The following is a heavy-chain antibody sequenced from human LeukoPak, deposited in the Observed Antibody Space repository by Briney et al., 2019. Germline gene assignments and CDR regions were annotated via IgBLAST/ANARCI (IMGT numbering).Heavy chain of an antibody. CDR1: GGSFSGYY. J-gene: IGHJ3*02. D-gene: IGHD3-9*01. CDR3: ARDMGENYDILTGYYSNAFDI. Sequence: PSETLSLTCAVYGGSFSGYYWSWIRQPPGKGLEWIGEINHSGSTNYNPSLKSRVTISVDTSKNQFSLKLSSVTAADTAVYYCARDMGENYDILTGYYSNAFDIWGQGTMVTVSS. V-gene: IGHV4-34*01. CDR2: INHSGST.